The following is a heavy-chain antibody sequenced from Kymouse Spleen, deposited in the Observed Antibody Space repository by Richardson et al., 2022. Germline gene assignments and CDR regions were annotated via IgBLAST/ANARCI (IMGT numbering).Heavy chain of an antibody. V-gene: IGHV4-34*01. CDR3: ARGANWGLYWYFDL. Sequence: QVQLQQWGAGLLKPSETLSLTCAVYGGSFSGYYWSWIRQPPGKGLEWIGEINHSGSTNYNPSLKSRVTISVDTSKNQFSLKLSSVTAADTAVYYCARGANWGLYWYFDLWGRGTLVTVSS. J-gene: IGHJ2*01. CDR1: GGSFSGYY. D-gene: IGHD7-27*02. CDR2: INHSGST.